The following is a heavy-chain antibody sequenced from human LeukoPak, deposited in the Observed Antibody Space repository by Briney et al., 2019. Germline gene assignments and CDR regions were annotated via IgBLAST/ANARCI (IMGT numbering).Heavy chain of an antibody. V-gene: IGHV4-59*01. CDR1: GGSISSYY. J-gene: IGHJ4*02. CDR3: ARADSGWYSLGY. D-gene: IGHD6-19*01. Sequence: PSETLSLTCTVSGGSISSYYWSWIRQPPGKGLEWIGYIYYSGSTNYNPSLKSRLTISVDTSKNQFSLKLSSVTAADTAVYYCARADSGWYSLGYWGQGTLVTVSS. CDR2: IYYSGST.